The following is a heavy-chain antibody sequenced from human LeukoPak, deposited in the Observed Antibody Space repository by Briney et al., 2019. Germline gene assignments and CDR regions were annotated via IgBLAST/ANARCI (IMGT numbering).Heavy chain of an antibody. CDR1: GFTFSSYV. J-gene: IGHJ4*02. CDR2: ISSSGGST. CDR3: AKGDSRVVTAVAFDY. Sequence: GGSLRLSCAASGFTFSSYVMSWVRQAPGKGLEWVSGISSSGGSTYYADSVKGRFTISRDNSKNTLYLQMNSLRAEDTAVYYCAKGDSRVVTAVAFDYWGQGTLVTVSS. V-gene: IGHV3-23*01. D-gene: IGHD2-21*02.